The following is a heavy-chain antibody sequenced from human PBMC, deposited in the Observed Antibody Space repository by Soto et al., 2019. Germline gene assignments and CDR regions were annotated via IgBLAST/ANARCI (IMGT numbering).Heavy chain of an antibody. Sequence: SQTLSLTCAVYGGSFSGHYWSWIRQPPGKGLEWIGEINHSGSTNYNPSLKSRVTISVDTSKNQFSLKLSSVTAADTAVYYCARGPPRYSSGWYFQGAEYFQHWGQGTLVTVSS. J-gene: IGHJ1*01. CDR1: GGSFSGHY. V-gene: IGHV4-34*01. CDR3: ARGPPRYSSGWYFQGAEYFQH. CDR2: INHSGST. D-gene: IGHD6-19*01.